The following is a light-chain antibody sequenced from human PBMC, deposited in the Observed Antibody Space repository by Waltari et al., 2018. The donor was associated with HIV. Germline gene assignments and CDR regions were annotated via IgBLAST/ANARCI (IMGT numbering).Light chain of an antibody. Sequence: TCRASQDISNSLAWYQLQPGKAPKLLIYDVSQLQSGVPSRFRGSGSGTSFTLTISSLQPEDVASYFCQKYDSAPLTFGGGTKVDLK. CDR2: DVS. V-gene: IGKV1-27*01. CDR1: QDISNS. CDR3: QKYDSAPLT. J-gene: IGKJ4*01.